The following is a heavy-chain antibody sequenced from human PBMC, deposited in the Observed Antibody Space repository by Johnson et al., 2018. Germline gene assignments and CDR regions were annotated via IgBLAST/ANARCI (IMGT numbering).Heavy chain of an antibody. J-gene: IGHJ6*03. Sequence: VQLVESGGGVVQPGRSLRLSCAASGFTFSSYAMHWVRQAPGKGLEWVAVISYDGSNKYYADSVKGRFTISRDNSKNTLYLQMNSLRAEDTAVYYCARDGGATAYYYYYMDVGGKGTTVTVSS. CDR1: GFTFSSYA. CDR3: ARDGGATAYYYYYMDV. V-gene: IGHV3-30-3*01. D-gene: IGHD5-24*01. CDR2: ISYDGSNK.